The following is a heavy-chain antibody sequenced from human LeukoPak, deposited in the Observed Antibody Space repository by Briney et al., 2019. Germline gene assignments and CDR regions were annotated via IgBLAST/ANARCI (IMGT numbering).Heavy chain of an antibody. D-gene: IGHD3-10*01. CDR3: AKRRADYYGSGRGLNYFDY. CDR1: GFTFTSYA. J-gene: IGHJ4*02. CDR2: ISGNGGNT. V-gene: IGHV3-23*01. Sequence: PGGSLRLSCAASGFTFTSYAMSWVRQAPGKGLEWVSAISGNGGNTYYADSVKGRFTISRDNSKNTLYPQMNSLRAEDTAIYYCAKRRADYYGSGRGLNYFDYWGQGTLVTVSS.